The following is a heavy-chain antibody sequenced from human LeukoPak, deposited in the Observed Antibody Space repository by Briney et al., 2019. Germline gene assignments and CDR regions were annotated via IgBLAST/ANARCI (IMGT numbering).Heavy chain of an antibody. CDR1: GFTFSSYA. V-gene: IGHV3-23*01. CDR3: TTDYYGSGSYYTPSDY. D-gene: IGHD3-10*01. Sequence: PGGSLRLSCAASGFTFSSYAMSWVRQAPGKGLEWVSAISGSGGSTYYADSVKGRFTISRDNSKNTLYLQMNSLKTEDTAVYYCTTDYYGSGSYYTPSDYWGQGTMVTVSS. J-gene: IGHJ4*02. CDR2: ISGSGGST.